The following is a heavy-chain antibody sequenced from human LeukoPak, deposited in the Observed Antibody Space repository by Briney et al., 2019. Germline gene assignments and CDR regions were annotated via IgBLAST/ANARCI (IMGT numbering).Heavy chain of an antibody. CDR1: GGSISSYY. CDR3: ARTTEDCSSTSCYQYWFDP. CDR2: IYYSGST. D-gene: IGHD2-2*01. V-gene: IGHV4-59*01. Sequence: SETLSLTCTVSGGSISSYYWSWIRQPPGKGLEWIGYIYYSGSTNYNPSLKGRVTISVDTSKNQISLKVRSVTAADTAVYYCARTTEDCSSTSCYQYWFDPWGQGTLVTVSS. J-gene: IGHJ5*02.